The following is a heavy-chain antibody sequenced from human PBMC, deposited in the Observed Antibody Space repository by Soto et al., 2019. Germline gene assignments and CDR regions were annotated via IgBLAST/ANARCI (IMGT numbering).Heavy chain of an antibody. D-gene: IGHD1-26*01. V-gene: IGHV3-30*18. CDR3: AKGGRQWEVTSDIKH. J-gene: IGHJ1*01. CDR2: VSHDGRNT. Sequence: VQLVESGGGVVQPGRSLRLSCAASGFTFSDYAMHWVRQAPGKGLEWVAGVSHDGRNTHYADTENGRFTISRDSSKNTVSLEMTILRAEDTAVYYCAKGGRQWEVTSDIKHWGQGALVTVSS. CDR1: GFTFSDYA.